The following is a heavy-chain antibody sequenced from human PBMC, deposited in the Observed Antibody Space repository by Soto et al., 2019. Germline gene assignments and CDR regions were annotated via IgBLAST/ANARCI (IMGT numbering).Heavy chain of an antibody. V-gene: IGHV3-9*01. Sequence: EVQLVESGGGWVQPGRSLRLSCAASGFTFDDHAMHWVRQVPGKGLEWVSAVSWNSANIGYADSVKGRFTISRDNAKSSLYLQMNSLRPEDTALYYCARDFLGGEHTFYNNMGVWGQGTTVTVSS. D-gene: IGHD1-1*01. CDR2: VSWNSANI. J-gene: IGHJ6*02. CDR1: GFTFDDHA. CDR3: ARDFLGGEHTFYNNMGV.